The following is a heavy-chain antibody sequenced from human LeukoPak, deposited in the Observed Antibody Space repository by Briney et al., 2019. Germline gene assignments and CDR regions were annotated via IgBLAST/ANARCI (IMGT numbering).Heavy chain of an antibody. CDR2: IYYSGSI. J-gene: IGHJ4*02. V-gene: IGHV4-59*01. D-gene: IGHD3-22*01. CDR3: ARENPSGYYNRPIDY. Sequence: RTSETLSLTCTVSGASIRSYYWRWIRQPPGKGLEGIGDIYYSGSIKYNPSLKSRVTMSVDTSKNQFSLKLSSVTAADTAIYYCARENPSGYYNRPIDYWGQGTLVTVSS. CDR1: GASIRSYY.